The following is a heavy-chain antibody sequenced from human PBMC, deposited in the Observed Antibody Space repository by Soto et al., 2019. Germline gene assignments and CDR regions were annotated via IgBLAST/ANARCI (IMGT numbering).Heavy chain of an antibody. V-gene: IGHV1-69*13. J-gene: IGHJ6*02. CDR1: GGTFSSYA. D-gene: IGHD3-3*01. Sequence: GASVKVSCKASGGTFSSYAISWVRQAPGQGLEWMGGIIPIFGTANYAQKFQGRVTITADESTSTAYMELSSLRSEDTAVYYCARGSEGLLGYYYYGMDVWGQGTTVTVSS. CDR2: IIPIFGTA. CDR3: ARGSEGLLGYYYYGMDV.